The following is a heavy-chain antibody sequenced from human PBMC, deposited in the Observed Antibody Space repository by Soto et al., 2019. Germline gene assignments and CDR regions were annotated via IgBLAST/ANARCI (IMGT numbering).Heavy chain of an antibody. CDR2: LNSDGSSR. J-gene: IGHJ6*02. V-gene: IGHV3-74*01. CDR1: GFTFTSHW. Sequence: EVQLVESGGALVQPGGSLRLSCAASGFTFTSHWMHWVRQAPGKGLVWVSRLNSDGSSRYYGDSMKGRCTISRDNANNTVYLQMNSLRDEDTAVYYCARGLKNKYGMDVWGQGTTVTVSS. CDR3: ARGLKNKYGMDV.